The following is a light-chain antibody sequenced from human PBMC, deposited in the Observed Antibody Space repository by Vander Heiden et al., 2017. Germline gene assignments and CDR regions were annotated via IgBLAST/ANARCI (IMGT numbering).Light chain of an antibody. CDR1: QSISRW. V-gene: IGKV1-5*03. Sequence: DIQMTQFPSTLSASVGDRVTITCRASQSISRWLAWYKQKPGKAPKLLIYKASSLESGVPSKFSGSGSGTEFTLTISGLQPGDFATYYCQQYNSYPLTFGGGTKVEIK. CDR3: QQYNSYPLT. J-gene: IGKJ4*01. CDR2: KAS.